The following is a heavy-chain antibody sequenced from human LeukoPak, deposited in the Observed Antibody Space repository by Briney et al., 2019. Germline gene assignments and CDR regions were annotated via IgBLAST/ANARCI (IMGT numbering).Heavy chain of an antibody. Sequence: GASVKVSCKASGYTFTSYGISWVRLAPGQGLEWMGWISAYNGNTNYAQKLQGRVTMTTDTSTSTAYMELRSLRSDDTAVYYCARDLSDGGYDLGFDYWGQGTLVTVSS. CDR2: ISAYNGNT. J-gene: IGHJ4*02. CDR1: GYTFTSYG. V-gene: IGHV1-18*01. D-gene: IGHD5-12*01. CDR3: ARDLSDGGYDLGFDY.